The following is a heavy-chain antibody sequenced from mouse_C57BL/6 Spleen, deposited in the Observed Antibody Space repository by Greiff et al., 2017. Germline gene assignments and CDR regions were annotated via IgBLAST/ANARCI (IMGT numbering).Heavy chain of an antibody. CDR3: ASSTMVTTRPRYFDV. V-gene: IGHV1-26*01. CDR1: GYTFTDYY. Sequence: VQLQQSGPELVKPGASVKISCKASGYTFTDYYMNWVKQSHGKSLEWIGDINPNNGGTSYNQKFKGKATLTVDKSSSTAYMELRSLTSEDSAVYYGASSTMVTTRPRYFDVWGTGTTVTVSS. J-gene: IGHJ1*03. CDR2: INPNNGGT. D-gene: IGHD2-2*01.